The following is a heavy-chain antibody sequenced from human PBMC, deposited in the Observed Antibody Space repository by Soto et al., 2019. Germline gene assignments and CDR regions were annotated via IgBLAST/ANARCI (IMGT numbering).Heavy chain of an antibody. V-gene: IGHV4-59*01. D-gene: IGHD2-15*01. CDR3: ARTGYCSGCYCSNYHYYSMDG. CDR2: IYYTGNT. J-gene: IGHJ6*03. CDR1: GGSINRYY. Sequence: PSETLSLTCTVSGGSINRYYWSWIRQPPGKGLEWIGYIYYTGNTNYNSSLKSRVTISVDTSKNQFSLKLSSVTAADTAVYYCARTGYCSGCYCSNYHYYSMDGWGAGSTVTLSS.